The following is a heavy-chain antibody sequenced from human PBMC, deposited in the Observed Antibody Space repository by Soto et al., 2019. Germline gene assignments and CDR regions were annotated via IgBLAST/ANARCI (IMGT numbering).Heavy chain of an antibody. V-gene: IGHV3-23*01. D-gene: IGHD1-1*01. J-gene: IGHJ4*02. Sequence: GGSLTPSGAASGFSFSTHAMRGVRQATAKGLEWVSAISGSGGSTYYADSVKGRFTISRDNSKNTLYLQMNSLRAEDTAVYYCAKDLDGPRNYWGQGTLVTVSS. CDR2: ISGSGGST. CDR3: AKDLDGPRNY. CDR1: GFSFSTHA.